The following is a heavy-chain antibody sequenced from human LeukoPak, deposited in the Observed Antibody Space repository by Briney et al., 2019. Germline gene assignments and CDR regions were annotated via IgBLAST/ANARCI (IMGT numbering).Heavy chain of an antibody. J-gene: IGHJ4*02. CDR2: INPNSGGT. Sequence: ASVKVSCKASGYTFTGYYMHWVRQAPGQGFEWMGWINPNSGGTNYAQKFQGRVTMTRDTSISTAYMELSRLRSDDTAVYYCARGMGYSGHDGIDYWGQGTLVTVSS. D-gene: IGHD5-12*01. V-gene: IGHV1-2*02. CDR3: ARGMGYSGHDGIDY. CDR1: GYTFTGYY.